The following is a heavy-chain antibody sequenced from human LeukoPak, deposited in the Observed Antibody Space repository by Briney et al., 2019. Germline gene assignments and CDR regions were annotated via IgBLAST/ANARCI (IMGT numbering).Heavy chain of an antibody. Sequence: SVKVSCKASGGTFSSYAISWVRQAPGQGLEWMGGIIPIFGTANYAQKFQGRVTITADESTSTAYMELSSLRSEDTAVYYCAREATMVRGVLNWFDPWGQGTLVTVSP. CDR2: IIPIFGTA. CDR1: GGTFSSYA. D-gene: IGHD3-10*01. V-gene: IGHV1-69*01. CDR3: AREATMVRGVLNWFDP. J-gene: IGHJ5*02.